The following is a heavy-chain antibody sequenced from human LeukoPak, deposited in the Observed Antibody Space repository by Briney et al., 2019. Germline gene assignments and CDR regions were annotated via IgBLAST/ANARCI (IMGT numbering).Heavy chain of an antibody. CDR3: ARDLRGWYAWDH. Sequence: PGGSLRLSCAASGFTFSSYAMSWVRQAPGKGLEWVSAISGSGGSTYYADSVKGRFTISRDNSKNMLYLQMNSLRAEDTAVYFCARDLRGWYAWDHWGQGTLVTVSS. CDR1: GFTFSSYA. CDR2: ISGSGGST. V-gene: IGHV3-23*01. J-gene: IGHJ4*02. D-gene: IGHD6-19*01.